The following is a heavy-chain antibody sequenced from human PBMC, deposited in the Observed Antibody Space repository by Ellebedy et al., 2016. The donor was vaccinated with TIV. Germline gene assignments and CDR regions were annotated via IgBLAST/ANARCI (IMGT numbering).Heavy chain of an antibody. J-gene: IGHJ5*02. V-gene: IGHV5-51*01. Sequence: GESLKISCKASGYSFTSYCIRWVRQMPGKGLEWMAIFYPGDSHTRYSPSFQGQFTISADKSISTAYLQWSSLKASDTAMYYYARRIGELSFDPWGQGTLVTVSS. CDR3: ARRIGELSFDP. CDR2: FYPGDSHT. CDR1: GYSFTSYC. D-gene: IGHD3-10*01.